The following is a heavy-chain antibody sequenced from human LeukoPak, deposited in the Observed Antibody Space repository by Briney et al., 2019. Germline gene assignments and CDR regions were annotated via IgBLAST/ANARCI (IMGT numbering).Heavy chain of an antibody. J-gene: IGHJ4*02. CDR2: ISSSSGYT. D-gene: IGHD1-26*01. Sequence: PGGSLRLSCAASGFTFSDYYMSLIRQAPGKGLEWVSYISSSSGYTNYADSVKGRFTISRDSAKNSLYLQMNSLRAEDTAVYHCARDRWERKYYFDYWGQGTLVTVSS. CDR3: ARDRWERKYYFDY. V-gene: IGHV3-11*05. CDR1: GFTFSDYY.